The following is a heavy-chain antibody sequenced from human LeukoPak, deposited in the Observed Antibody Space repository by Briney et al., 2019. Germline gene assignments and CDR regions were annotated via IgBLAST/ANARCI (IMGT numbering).Heavy chain of an antibody. CDR2: ISWNSGSI. CDR3: AKEYGLAMASGFDY. J-gene: IGHJ4*02. Sequence: PGGSLRLSCAASGFTFDDYAMHWVRHAPGKGLEWVSGISWNSGSIGYADSVKGRFTISRDNAKNSLYLQMNSLRAEDTALYYCAKEYGLAMASGFDYWGQGTLVTVSS. D-gene: IGHD5-18*01. CDR1: GFTFDDYA. V-gene: IGHV3-9*01.